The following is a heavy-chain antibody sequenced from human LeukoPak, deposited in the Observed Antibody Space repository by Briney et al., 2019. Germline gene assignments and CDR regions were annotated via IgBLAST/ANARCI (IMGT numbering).Heavy chain of an antibody. V-gene: IGHV1-8*03. Sequence: ASVKVSCKASGDTFTSYDIKWVRQATGQGLEWMGWMNPNSGNTGYAQKFQGRVTITRNTSISTAYMELSSLRSEDTAVYYCATTPGHIVGATMRYYYYGMDGWGQGTTVTVSS. D-gene: IGHD1-26*01. J-gene: IGHJ6*02. CDR1: GDTFTSYD. CDR3: ATTPGHIVGATMRYYYYGMDG. CDR2: MNPNSGNT.